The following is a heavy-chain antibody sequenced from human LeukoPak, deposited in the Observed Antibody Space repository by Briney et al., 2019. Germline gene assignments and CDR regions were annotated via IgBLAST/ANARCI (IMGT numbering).Heavy chain of an antibody. J-gene: IGHJ6*02. CDR3: ATGEYYDILTGYSWDYYYGMDV. CDR1: GYTLTELS. CDR2: FDPEDGET. V-gene: IGHV1-24*01. Sequence: ASVKVSCKVSGYTLTELSMHWVRQPPGKGLEWMGGFDPEDGETIYAQKFQGRVTMTEDTSTDTAYMELSSLRSEDTAVYYCATGEYYDILTGYSWDYYYGMDVWGQGTTVTVSS. D-gene: IGHD3-9*01.